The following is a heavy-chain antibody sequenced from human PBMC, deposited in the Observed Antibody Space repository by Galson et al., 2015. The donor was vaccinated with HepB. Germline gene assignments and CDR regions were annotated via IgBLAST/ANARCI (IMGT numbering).Heavy chain of an antibody. CDR1: GYMFSTYS. J-gene: IGHJ5*02. Sequence: SVKVSCKASGYMFSTYSITWVRQAPGQGLEWMGWISPYNRNKNFAQKFQGRVTMTTDTSTNTAYRELTRLRPDDTAVYYCAMGALVVVVGGTPNNWFDPWGQVTLVTVSS. CDR3: AMGALVVVVGGTPNNWFDP. V-gene: IGHV1-18*01. D-gene: IGHD2-15*01. CDR2: ISPYNRNK.